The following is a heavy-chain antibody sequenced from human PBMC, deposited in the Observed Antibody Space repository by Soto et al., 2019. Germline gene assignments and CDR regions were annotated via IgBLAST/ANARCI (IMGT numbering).Heavy chain of an antibody. Sequence: QVHLVQSGAEVKKPGSSVKVSCKTSGDTFSRYAITWVRQAPGQGLELMGTIIPIFGTTNYAQKFQGRVTITADESTSTVYMALSGLRSEDTAVYYCARDRGGGACFDYWGQGTLVTVSS. D-gene: IGHD2-21*02. CDR1: GDTFSRYA. V-gene: IGHV1-69*18. J-gene: IGHJ4*02. CDR2: IIPIFGTT. CDR3: ARDRGGGACFDY.